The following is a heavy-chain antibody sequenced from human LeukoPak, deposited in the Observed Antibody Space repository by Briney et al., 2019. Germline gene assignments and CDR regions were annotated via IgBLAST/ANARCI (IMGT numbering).Heavy chain of an antibody. CDR1: GFTFSNNG. CDR2: IWYDGTNK. CDR3: ATKRGGYFDY. J-gene: IGHJ4*02. Sequence: GRSLRLSCAASGFTFSNNGMHWVRQAPGKGLEWVAVIWYDGTNKYYADSVEGRFTISRDNSKNTLYLQMNSLGAEDTAVYYCATKRGGYFDYWGQGTLVTVSS. V-gene: IGHV3-33*01.